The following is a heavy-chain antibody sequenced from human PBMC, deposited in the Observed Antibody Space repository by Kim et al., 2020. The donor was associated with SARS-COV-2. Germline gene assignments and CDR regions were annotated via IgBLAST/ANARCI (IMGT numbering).Heavy chain of an antibody. CDR1: GGSISSSSYY. V-gene: IGHV4-39*01. J-gene: IGHJ6*02. CDR2: IYYSGST. Sequence: SETLSLTCTVSGGSISSSSYYWGWIRQPPGKGLEWIGSIYYSGSTYYNPSLKSRVTISVDTSKNQFSLKLSSVTAADTAVYYCARHYYDSSGYYRGYYYYGMDVWGQGTTVTVSS. CDR3: ARHYYDSSGYYRGYYYYGMDV. D-gene: IGHD3-22*01.